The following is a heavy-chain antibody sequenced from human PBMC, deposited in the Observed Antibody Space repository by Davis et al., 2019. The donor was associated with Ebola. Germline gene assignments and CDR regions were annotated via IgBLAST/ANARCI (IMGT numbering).Heavy chain of an antibody. Sequence: GESLKISCAASGFTFSSYGMHWVRQAPGKGLEWVAVIWYDGSNKYYADSVKGRFTISSDNSKNTLYLQMTSLRAEDTAVYYCARDPLVVVPAAYYYGMDVWGQGTTVTVSS. V-gene: IGHV3-33*01. D-gene: IGHD2-2*01. CDR1: GFTFSSYG. J-gene: IGHJ6*02. CDR3: ARDPLVVVPAAYYYGMDV. CDR2: IWYDGSNK.